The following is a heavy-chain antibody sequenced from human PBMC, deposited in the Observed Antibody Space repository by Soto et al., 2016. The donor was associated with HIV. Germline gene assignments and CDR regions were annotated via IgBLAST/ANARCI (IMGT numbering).Heavy chain of an antibody. Sequence: EVQLVESGGGLVQPGGSLRLSCAAAKFTVSSNYVTWVRQAPGKGLEWVSLIYSGGRTYYADSVRGRFTISRDSSKNTLYLQMNSLRAEDTAVYYCATDAGYSSGWGFDYWGQGTLVSVSS. CDR3: ATDAGYSSGWGFDY. D-gene: IGHD6-19*01. CDR2: IYSGGRT. V-gene: IGHV3-66*01. CDR1: KFTVSSNY. J-gene: IGHJ4*02.